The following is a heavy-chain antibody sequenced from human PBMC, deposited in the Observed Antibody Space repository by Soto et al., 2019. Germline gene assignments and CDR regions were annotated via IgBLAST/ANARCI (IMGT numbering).Heavy chain of an antibody. CDR3: ASPRIAAAGTRYYYYGMDV. Sequence: GASVKVSCKASGYTFTSYAMHWVRQAPGQRLEWMGWINAGNGNTKYSQKFQGRVTITRDTSASTAYMELSSLRSEDTAVYYCASPRIAAAGTRYYYYGMDVWGQGTTVTVSS. J-gene: IGHJ6*02. V-gene: IGHV1-3*01. CDR2: INAGNGNT. CDR1: GYTFTSYA. D-gene: IGHD6-13*01.